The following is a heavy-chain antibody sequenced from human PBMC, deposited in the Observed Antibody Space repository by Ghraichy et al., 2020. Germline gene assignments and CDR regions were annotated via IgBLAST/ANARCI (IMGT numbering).Heavy chain of an antibody. J-gene: IGHJ6*02. Sequence: SETLSLTCAVYGGSFSGYYWSWIRQPPGKGLEWIGEINHSGSTNYNPSLKSRVTISVDTSKNQFSLKLSSVTAADTAVYYCARWPRYCTNGVCYRHYYYYGMDVWGQGTTVTVSS. V-gene: IGHV4-34*01. CDR1: GGSFSGYY. CDR2: INHSGST. D-gene: IGHD2-8*01. CDR3: ARWPRYCTNGVCYRHYYYYGMDV.